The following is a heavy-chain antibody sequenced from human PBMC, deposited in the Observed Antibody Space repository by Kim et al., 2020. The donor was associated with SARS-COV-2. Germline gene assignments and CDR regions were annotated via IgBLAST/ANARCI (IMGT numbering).Heavy chain of an antibody. CDR2: DGSEK. D-gene: IGHD3-3*02. V-gene: IGHV3-7*04. CDR3: AGLHST. Sequence: DGSEKYYIDSVKGRLPISRDNAKKSLYLQMNSLRAEDTAVYYCAGLHSTWGQGTLVIVSS. J-gene: IGHJ5*02.